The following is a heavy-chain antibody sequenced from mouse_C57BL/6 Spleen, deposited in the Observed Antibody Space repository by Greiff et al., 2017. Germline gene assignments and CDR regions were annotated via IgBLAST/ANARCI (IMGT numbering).Heavy chain of an antibody. D-gene: IGHD2-4*01. V-gene: IGHV5-16*01. Sequence: EVMLVESEGGLVQPGSSMKLSCTASGFTFSDYYMAWVRQVPEKGLEWVANINYDGSSTYYLDSLKSRFIISRDNAKNILYLQMSSLKSEDTATYYCARGDYGGMDYWGQGTSVTVSS. CDR3: ARGDYGGMDY. CDR2: INYDGSST. CDR1: GFTFSDYY. J-gene: IGHJ4*01.